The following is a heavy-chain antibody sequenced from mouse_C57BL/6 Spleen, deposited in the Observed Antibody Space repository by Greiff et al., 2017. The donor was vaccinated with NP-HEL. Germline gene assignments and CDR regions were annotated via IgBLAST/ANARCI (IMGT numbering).Heavy chain of an antibody. Sequence: EVQRVESGAELVKPGASVKLSCTASGFNIKDYYMHWVKQRTEQGLEWIGRIDPEDGETKYAPKFQGKATITADTSSNTAYLQLSSLTSEDTAVYYCARGGDGSSYNYAMDYWGQGTSVTVSS. J-gene: IGHJ4*01. D-gene: IGHD1-1*01. V-gene: IGHV14-2*01. CDR2: IDPEDGET. CDR3: ARGGDGSSYNYAMDY. CDR1: GFNIKDYY.